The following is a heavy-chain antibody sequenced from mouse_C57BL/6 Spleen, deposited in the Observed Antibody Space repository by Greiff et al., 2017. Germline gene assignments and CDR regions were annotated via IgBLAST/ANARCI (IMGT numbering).Heavy chain of an antibody. Sequence: QVQLQQPGTELVKPGASVKLSCKASGYTFTSYWMHWVNQRPGQGLEWIGNINPSNGGTNYNEKFKSKATLTVDKSSSTAYMQISSLTSEDSAVYYCARSDYGSTLRGFAYWGQGTLVTVSA. D-gene: IGHD1-1*01. CDR1: GYTFTSYW. J-gene: IGHJ3*01. CDR3: ARSDYGSTLRGFAY. V-gene: IGHV1-53*01. CDR2: INPSNGGT.